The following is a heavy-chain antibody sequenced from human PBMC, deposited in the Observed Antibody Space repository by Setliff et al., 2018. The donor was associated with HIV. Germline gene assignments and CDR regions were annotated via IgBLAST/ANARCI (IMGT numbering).Heavy chain of an antibody. CDR3: ARAALRYCTSTSCPRVDAFDI. V-gene: IGHV3-11*01. J-gene: IGHJ3*02. Sequence: GGSLRLSCGASGFTFSDYYMIWIRQAPGQGLEWVSYISTSSGTKYYADSVKGRFTISRDNAKNSVYLQMNSVRADDTAVYYCARAALRYCTSTSCPRVDAFDIWGQGTMVTVS. D-gene: IGHD2-2*01. CDR2: ISTSSGTK. CDR1: GFTFSDYY.